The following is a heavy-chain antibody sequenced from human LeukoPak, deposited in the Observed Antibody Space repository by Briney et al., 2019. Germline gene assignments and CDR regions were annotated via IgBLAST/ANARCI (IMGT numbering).Heavy chain of an antibody. J-gene: IGHJ6*03. V-gene: IGHV4-39*01. CDR3: ARQKGSGWYSYPPMDV. CDR2: IYYSGST. CDR1: GGSISSSSYY. Sequence: PSETLSLTCTVSGGSISSSSYYWGWIRQPPGKGLEWIGSIYYSGSTYYNPSLKSRVTISVDTSKNQFSLKLSSVTAADTAVYYCARQKGSGWYSYPPMDVWGKGTTVTVSS. D-gene: IGHD6-19*01.